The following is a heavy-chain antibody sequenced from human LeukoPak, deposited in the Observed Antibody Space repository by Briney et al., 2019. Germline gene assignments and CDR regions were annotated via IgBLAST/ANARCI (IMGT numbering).Heavy chain of an antibody. CDR3: ARVAVGRSNWFDP. CDR2: ISSSSSYI. CDR1: GFTFSSYS. V-gene: IGHV3-21*01. J-gene: IGHJ5*02. D-gene: IGHD1-26*01. Sequence: GGSLRLSCAASGFTFSSYSMNRVRQAPGKGLEWVSSISSSSSYIYYADSVKGRFTISRDNAKNSLYLQMNSPRAEDTAVYYCARVAVGRSNWFDPWGQGTLVTVSS.